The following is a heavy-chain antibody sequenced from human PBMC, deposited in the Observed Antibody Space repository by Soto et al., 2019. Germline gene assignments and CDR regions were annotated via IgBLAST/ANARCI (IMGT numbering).Heavy chain of an antibody. Sequence: ASVKVSCKVSGYTLTELSMHWVRQAPGEGLEWMGGFDPEDGETIYAQKFQGRVTMTEDTSTDTAYMELSSLRSEDTAVYYCATDYCGGDCYSDYYGMDVWGQGTTVTV. J-gene: IGHJ6*02. D-gene: IGHD2-21*02. CDR3: ATDYCGGDCYSDYYGMDV. V-gene: IGHV1-24*01. CDR2: FDPEDGET. CDR1: GYTLTELS.